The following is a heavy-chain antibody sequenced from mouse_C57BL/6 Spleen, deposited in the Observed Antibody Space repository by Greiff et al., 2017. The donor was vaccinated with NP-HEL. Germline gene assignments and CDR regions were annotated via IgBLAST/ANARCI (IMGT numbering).Heavy chain of an antibody. V-gene: IGHV3-6*01. CDR2: ISYDGSN. CDR1: GYSITSGYY. Sequence: ESGPGLVKPSQSLSLTCSVTGYSITSGYYWNWIRQFPGNKLEWMGYISYDGSNNYNPSLKNRISITRDTSKNQFFLKLNSVTTEDTATYYCARGYRYYFDYWGQGTTLTVSS. CDR3: ARGYRYYFDY. D-gene: IGHD2-12*01. J-gene: IGHJ2*01.